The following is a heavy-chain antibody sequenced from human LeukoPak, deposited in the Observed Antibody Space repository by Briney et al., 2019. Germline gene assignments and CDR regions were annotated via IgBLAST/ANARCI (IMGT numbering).Heavy chain of an antibody. Sequence: PSETLSLTCAVYGGSFRGYYWSWIRQPPGKGLEWIGEINHSGSTNYNPSLKSRVTISVDTSKNQFSLKLSSVTAADTAVYYCASLYGVPTINWFDPWGQGTLVTVSS. D-gene: IGHD4-17*01. V-gene: IGHV4-34*01. CDR1: GGSFRGYY. J-gene: IGHJ5*02. CDR3: ASLYGVPTINWFDP. CDR2: INHSGST.